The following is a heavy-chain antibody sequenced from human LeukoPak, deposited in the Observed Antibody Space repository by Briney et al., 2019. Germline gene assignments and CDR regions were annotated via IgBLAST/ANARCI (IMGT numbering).Heavy chain of an antibody. Sequence: PGGSLRLSCEASGFGFTNYGISWVRQAPGEGLEWVSSISASNTNTYYADSVQGRFTISRDTSRSTVFLQMNRLRVEDSALYFCGKFVGSGSCCDGFDVWGQGTRVTVSS. CDR2: ISASNTNT. V-gene: IGHV3-23*01. CDR1: GFGFTNYG. CDR3: GKFVGSGSCCDGFDV. D-gene: IGHD6-13*01. J-gene: IGHJ3*01.